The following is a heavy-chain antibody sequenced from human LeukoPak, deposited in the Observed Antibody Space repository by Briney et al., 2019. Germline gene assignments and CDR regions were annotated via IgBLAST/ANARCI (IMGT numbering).Heavy chain of an antibody. Sequence: SETLSLTCAVSGGSISSGGYSWSWIRQPPGKGLEWIGYIYHSGSTYYNPSLKSRVTISVDRSKNQFSLKLSSVTAADTAVYYCARARCSTSCYTDYWGQGTLVTVSS. CDR3: ARARCSTSCYTDY. D-gene: IGHD2-2*02. V-gene: IGHV4-30-2*01. CDR1: GGSISSGGYS. J-gene: IGHJ4*02. CDR2: IYHSGST.